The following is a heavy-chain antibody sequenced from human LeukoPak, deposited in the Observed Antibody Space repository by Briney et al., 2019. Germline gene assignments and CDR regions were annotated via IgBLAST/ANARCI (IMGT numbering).Heavy chain of an antibody. CDR1: GGSISSYY. CDR2: IYYSGST. D-gene: IGHD4-17*01. CDR3: ARDTDYGDFRSTGGMDV. V-gene: IGHV4-59*12. J-gene: IGHJ6*02. Sequence: SQTLSLTCTVSGGSISSYYWSWIRQPPGKGLEWIGYIYYSGSTNYNPSLKSRVTMSVDTSKNQFSLKLSSVTAADTAVYYCARDTDYGDFRSTGGMDVWGQGTSVTVSS.